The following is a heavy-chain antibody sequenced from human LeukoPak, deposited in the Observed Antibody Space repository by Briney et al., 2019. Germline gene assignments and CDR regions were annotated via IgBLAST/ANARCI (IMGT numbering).Heavy chain of an antibody. J-gene: IGHJ4*02. CDR1: GFTFSNSA. D-gene: IGHD3-3*01. Sequence: GGSLRLSCAASGFTFSNSAMNWVRQAPGKGLEWVSSIAGSGEDIFYADSVKGLFTISRDNSKNTLYLQMNSLRADDTAIYFCGKGPLTHYDFWSGYYRWGQGSLVTVSS. V-gene: IGHV3-23*01. CDR3: GKGPLTHYDFWSGYYR. CDR2: IAGSGEDI.